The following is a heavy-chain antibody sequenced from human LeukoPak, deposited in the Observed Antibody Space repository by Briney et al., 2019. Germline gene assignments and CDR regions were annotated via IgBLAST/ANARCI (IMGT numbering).Heavy chain of an antibody. D-gene: IGHD6-6*01. Sequence: GGSLRLSCAASGFRFDDYAMYWVRQAPGKGLEWVSGLTWNSGRVGYADSVKGRFTISRDNAKNSLYLQMNSLRPEDMALYYCAKDRGSSVPGDGFDTWGQGTMVTVSS. V-gene: IGHV3-9*03. CDR2: LTWNSGRV. CDR3: AKDRGSSVPGDGFDT. CDR1: GFRFDDYA. J-gene: IGHJ3*02.